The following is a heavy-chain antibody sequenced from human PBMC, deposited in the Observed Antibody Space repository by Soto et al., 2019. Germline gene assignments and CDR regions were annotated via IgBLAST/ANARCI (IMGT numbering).Heavy chain of an antibody. V-gene: IGHV4-39*01. CDR1: GGSISSGCYY. CDR2: IYYSGST. Sequence: SETLSLTCTVSGGSISSGCYYWSWISQHPGKGLEWIGYIYYSGSTYYNPSLKSRVTISVDTSTNQFSLKLFSVTAADTAVYYCARHYCSGGTCYFRIHDPFNIWGQGTKVTVSS. D-gene: IGHD2-15*01. CDR3: ARHYCSGGTCYFRIHDPFNI. J-gene: IGHJ3*02.